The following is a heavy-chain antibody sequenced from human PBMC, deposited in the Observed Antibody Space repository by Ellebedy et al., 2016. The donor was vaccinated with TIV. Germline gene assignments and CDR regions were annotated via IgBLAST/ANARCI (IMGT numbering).Heavy chain of an antibody. V-gene: IGHV1-18*01. CDR1: GYTLMSYG. J-gene: IGHJ4*02. CDR3: ARGFRYGSGRWPLDY. D-gene: IGHD4-23*01. Sequence: AASVKVSCKASGYTLMSYGICWVRQAPGQGLEWMGWVSPYDGNTNYAQKFQGRVTMTIDTSTSTGYMERRSLRSDDTAVYYCARGFRYGSGRWPLDYWGQGTLVTVSS. CDR2: VSPYDGNT.